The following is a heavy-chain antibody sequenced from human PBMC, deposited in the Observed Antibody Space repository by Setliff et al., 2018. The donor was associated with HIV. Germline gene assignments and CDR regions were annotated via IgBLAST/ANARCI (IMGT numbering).Heavy chain of an antibody. Sequence: PSETLSLTCAVSGGSISSSSYFWGWVRQPPGKGLEWIGSIYYSGTTYYNPSLKSRVTISVDTSKNHFSLKLSSVTAADTAVYYCARSLLPSITVAGTIGYWGQGSLVTVSS. CDR3: ARSLLPSITVAGTIGY. J-gene: IGHJ4*02. V-gene: IGHV4-39*02. CDR1: GGSISSSSYF. CDR2: IYYSGTT. D-gene: IGHD6-19*01.